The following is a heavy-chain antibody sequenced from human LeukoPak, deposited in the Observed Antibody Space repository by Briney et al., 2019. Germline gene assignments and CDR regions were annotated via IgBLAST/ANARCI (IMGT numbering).Heavy chain of an antibody. CDR2: IYYSGST. V-gene: IGHV4-39*07. J-gene: IGHJ4*02. CDR3: AREDTGGLDY. D-gene: IGHD2-8*02. Sequence: SETLSLTCSVSGGSISSSSHYWDWIRQPPGEGLEWIGSIYYSGSTYCNPSLKSRVTISVDTSKNQFSLKLISVTAADTAVYYCAREDTGGLDYWGQGILVTVSP. CDR1: GGSISSSSHY.